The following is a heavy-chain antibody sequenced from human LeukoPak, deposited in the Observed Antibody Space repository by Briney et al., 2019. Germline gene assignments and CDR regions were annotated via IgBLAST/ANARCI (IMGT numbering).Heavy chain of an antibody. Sequence: GGSLRLSRAASGFTFRSYAMTWVRQAPGKGLEWVSAISGSGGSTYYADSVKGRFTISRDNSKNTLYLQMNSLRAEDTAVYYCASLIMVYAIDDYWGQGTLVTVSS. J-gene: IGHJ4*02. D-gene: IGHD2-8*01. CDR1: GFTFRSYA. CDR3: ASLIMVYAIDDY. V-gene: IGHV3-23*01. CDR2: ISGSGGST.